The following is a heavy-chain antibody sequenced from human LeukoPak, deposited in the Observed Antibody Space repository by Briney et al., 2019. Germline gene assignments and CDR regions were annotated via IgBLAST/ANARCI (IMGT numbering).Heavy chain of an antibody. CDR3: ARDLQGWLQTVPSYYFDY. V-gene: IGHV3-7*01. J-gene: IGHJ4*02. D-gene: IGHD5-24*01. CDR1: GFTFSSYW. CDR2: IKQDGSEK. Sequence: AGGSLRLSCAASGFTFSSYWMSWVRQAPGKGLEWVANIKQDGSEKYYVDSVKGRFTISRDNAKNSLYLQMNSLRAEDTAVYYCARDLQGWLQTVPSYYFDYWGQGTLVTVSS.